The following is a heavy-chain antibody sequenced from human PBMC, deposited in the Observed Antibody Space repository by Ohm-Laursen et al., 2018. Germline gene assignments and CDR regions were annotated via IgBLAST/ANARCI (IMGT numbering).Heavy chain of an antibody. V-gene: IGHV2-5*02. J-gene: IGHJ4*02. D-gene: IGHD6-19*01. CDR2: IYWDDSK. CDR1: GFSLSARGVG. Sequence: TQTLTLTCTFSGFSLSARGVGVGWIRQPPGKDLEWLALIYWDDSKRYSPSLKTRLTITKDTSKNQVVLTMTNMDPVDTATYYCARIYTVAGMDYWGQGTLVTVSS. CDR3: ARIYTVAGMDY.